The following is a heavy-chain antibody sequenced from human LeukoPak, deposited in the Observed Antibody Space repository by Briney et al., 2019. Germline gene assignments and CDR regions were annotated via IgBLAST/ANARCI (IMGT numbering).Heavy chain of an antibody. D-gene: IGHD6-19*01. Sequence: ASVKVSCKASGYTFSGYYMHWVRQAPGQGLEWMGWINPNSGGTNYAQKFQGRVTMTRDTSISTAYMELSRLRSDDTAVYYCARGPNRSGWFDYWGQGTLVTVSS. J-gene: IGHJ4*02. CDR2: INPNSGGT. CDR1: GYTFSGYY. CDR3: ARGPNRSGWFDY. V-gene: IGHV1-2*02.